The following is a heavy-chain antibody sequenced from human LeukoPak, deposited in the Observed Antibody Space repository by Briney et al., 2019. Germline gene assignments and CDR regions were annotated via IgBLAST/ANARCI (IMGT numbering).Heavy chain of an antibody. V-gene: IGHV3-48*01. CDR2: ITSDSTTM. CDR1: GFTFSSYS. D-gene: IGHD3-10*01. CDR3: ARAMVRGIPFDY. J-gene: IGHJ4*02. Sequence: GGSLRLSCAASGFTFSSYSMNWVRQAPGQGLEWVSYITSDSTTMFYADSVKGRFTASRDNAENSMYLQMNSLRAEDTAVYYCARAMVRGIPFDYWGQGTLVTVSS.